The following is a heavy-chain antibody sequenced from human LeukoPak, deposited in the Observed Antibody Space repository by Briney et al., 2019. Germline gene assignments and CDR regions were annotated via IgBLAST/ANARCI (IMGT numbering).Heavy chain of an antibody. J-gene: IGHJ6*03. CDR1: GYIFTDYY. D-gene: IGHD2-8*02. Sequence: GASVTVSCKASGYIFTDYYMHWVRQAPGQGLEWMGWINPNTGGTNYAQKFQGRVTMTRDTSISTAYMELSRLTSDDTAVYYCARGHAGGNYRYYYMDVWGKGTTVTVSS. CDR3: ARGHAGGNYRYYYMDV. CDR2: INPNTGGT. V-gene: IGHV1-2*02.